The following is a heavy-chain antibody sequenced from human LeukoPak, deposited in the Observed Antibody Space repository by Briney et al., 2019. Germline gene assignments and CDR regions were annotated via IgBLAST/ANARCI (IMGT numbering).Heavy chain of an antibody. D-gene: IGHD3-3*01. CDR1: GFIFSNYW. Sequence: GGSLRLSCAASGFIFSNYWMTWVRQAPGKGLEWVANIKQDGSDKYYVDSVKGRFAISRDNAKNSLSLQMNSLRAEDTAVFYCARLGLPMGDYYTDSYYYYMDVWGKGTTVTVSS. V-gene: IGHV3-7*01. J-gene: IGHJ6*03. CDR3: ARLGLPMGDYYTDSYYYYMDV. CDR2: IKQDGSDK.